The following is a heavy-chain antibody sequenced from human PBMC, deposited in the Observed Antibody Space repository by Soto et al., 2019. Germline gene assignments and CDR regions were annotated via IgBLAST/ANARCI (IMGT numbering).Heavy chain of an antibody. CDR2: INHSGST. CDR1: GGSFSGYY. V-gene: IGHV4-34*01. CDR3: ARGRYCSSTSCYKKPNYYYYYMDV. Sequence: SETLSLTCAVYGGSFSGYYWSWIRQPPGKGLEWIGEINHSGSTNYNPSLKSRVTISVDTSKNQFSLKLSSVTAADTAVYYCARGRYCSSTSCYKKPNYYYYYMDVWGKGTTVTVSS. D-gene: IGHD2-2*01. J-gene: IGHJ6*03.